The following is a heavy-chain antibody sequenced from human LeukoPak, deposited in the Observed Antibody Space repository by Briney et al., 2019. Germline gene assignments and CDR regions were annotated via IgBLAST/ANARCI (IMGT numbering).Heavy chain of an antibody. CDR2: IDRDGVT. J-gene: IGHJ4*02. CDR1: GFIFTKYD. Sequence: GGSLRLSCAASGFIFTKYDMHWVRHVTGRGLEWVSGIDRDGVTYYSDSVKGRFTMSRENGENSVYLQLNSLRAGDTAVYFCARENLEYGDYAIDYWGQGILVTVSS. V-gene: IGHV3-13*01. CDR3: ARENLEYGDYAIDY. D-gene: IGHD4-17*01.